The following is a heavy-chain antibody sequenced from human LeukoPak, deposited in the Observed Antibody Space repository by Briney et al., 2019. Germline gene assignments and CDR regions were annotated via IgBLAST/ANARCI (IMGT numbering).Heavy chain of an antibody. CDR3: ARDLAWFGELIFDY. J-gene: IGHJ4*02. V-gene: IGHV3-33*01. CDR2: IWYDGSNK. CDR1: GFTCSTYG. D-gene: IGHD3-10*01. Sequence: GGSLRLSCAASGFTCSTYGMLGVRHAPGKGLEWVAVIWYDGSNKYYADSVKRRFTISRDNSKNTLYLQMNSLRAEDTAVYYCARDLAWFGELIFDYWGQGTLVTVSS.